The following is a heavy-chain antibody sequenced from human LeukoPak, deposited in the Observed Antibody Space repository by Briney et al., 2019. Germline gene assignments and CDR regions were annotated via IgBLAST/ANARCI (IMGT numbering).Heavy chain of an antibody. CDR1: GFALSSHW. CDR2: VNRDGSET. CDR3: ARNNGMDV. J-gene: IGHJ6*02. Sequence: GGSLRLSCAASGFALSSHWMTWVRQVPGRGPEWVANVNRDGSETYYLDSVKGRFTISKDNAKNSLYLQMNSLGAEDTALYHCARNNGMDVWGQGTTVIVSS. V-gene: IGHV3-7*03.